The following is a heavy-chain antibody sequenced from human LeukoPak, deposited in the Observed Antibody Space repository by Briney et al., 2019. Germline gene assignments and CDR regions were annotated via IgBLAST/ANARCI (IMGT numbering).Heavy chain of an antibody. D-gene: IGHD3-16*01. CDR1: VFTFNIHA. J-gene: IGHJ4*02. CDR3: AKDMHGYDRPVDY. V-gene: IGHV3-23*01. CDR2: ISGIGINI. Sequence: GASLTLSCAASVFTFNIHAMHCARHAPGKALECFSSISGIGINIYYTDSVKARFTISRDNSKNTVYLQVNRLIGEDTTVCECAKDMHGYDRPVDYWGRGTQVTVSS.